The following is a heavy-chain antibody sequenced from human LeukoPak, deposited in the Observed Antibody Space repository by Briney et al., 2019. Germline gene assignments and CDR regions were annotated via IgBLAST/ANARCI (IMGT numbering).Heavy chain of an antibody. Sequence: PSETLSLTCAVSGGSMSSSNWWGWVRQPPGKGLEWIGEIYHSGSTNYNPSLKGRVTISVDTAKNQFSLKLSSVTAADTAVYYCARHSSVLPFDYWGQGTLVAVSS. D-gene: IGHD3-10*01. V-gene: IGHV4-4*02. CDR1: GGSMSSSNW. CDR3: ARHSSVLPFDY. J-gene: IGHJ4*02. CDR2: IYHSGST.